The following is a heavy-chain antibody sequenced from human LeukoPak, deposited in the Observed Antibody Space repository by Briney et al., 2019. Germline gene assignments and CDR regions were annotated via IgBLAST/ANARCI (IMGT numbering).Heavy chain of an antibody. CDR2: IKQNGSEK. Sequence: GGSLRLSCAASGFTFSSYWMSWVRQAPGKGLEWVANIKQNGSEKYYVDSVKGRFTISRDNAKNSLYLQMNSLRAEDTAVYYCARVYGVYTHLHDYWGQGTLPTVSS. D-gene: IGHD4-17*01. J-gene: IGHJ4*02. CDR3: ARVYGVYTHLHDY. CDR1: GFTFSSYW. V-gene: IGHV3-7*01.